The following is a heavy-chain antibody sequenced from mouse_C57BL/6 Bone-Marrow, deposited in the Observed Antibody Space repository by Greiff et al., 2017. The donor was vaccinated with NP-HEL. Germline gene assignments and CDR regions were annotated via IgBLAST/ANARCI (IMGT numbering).Heavy chain of an antibody. V-gene: IGHV1-69*01. D-gene: IGHD1-1*01. Sequence: QVQLQQPGAELVMPGASVKLSCKASGYTFTSYWMHWVKQRPGQGLEWIGEIDPSDSYTYYNHKFKGQFTLTVDKSSSTAYLQLSSLTSEDSAVSYCARDPIYYCASSLSYWYFDFWGTGTTVTVSS. CDR3: ARDPIYYCASSLSYWYFDF. CDR1: GYTFTSYW. J-gene: IGHJ1*03. CDR2: IDPSDSYT.